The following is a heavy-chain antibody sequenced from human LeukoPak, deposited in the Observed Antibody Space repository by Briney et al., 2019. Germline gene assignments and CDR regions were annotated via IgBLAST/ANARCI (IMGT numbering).Heavy chain of an antibody. Sequence: SETLSLTCTVSGDSFTSVTDYWAWIRQPPGKGLEWIASGDYSGGTYYNPSLESRVAISADMSKNQISLKLTSVTGADTAVYYCAGERGEEYSSGWYRTNYFYNWGQGIRVTVSS. CDR3: AGERGEEYSSGWYRTNYFYN. V-gene: IGHV4-39*07. CDR2: GDYSGGT. J-gene: IGHJ4*02. D-gene: IGHD6-19*01. CDR1: GDSFTSVTDY.